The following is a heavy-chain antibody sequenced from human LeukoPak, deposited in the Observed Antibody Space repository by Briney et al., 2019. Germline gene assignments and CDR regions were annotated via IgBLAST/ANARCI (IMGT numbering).Heavy chain of an antibody. CDR1: GFTFSSYE. V-gene: IGHV3-48*03. D-gene: IGHD3-16*01. CDR3: ARVAYYDYVWGSPPDY. Sequence: GGSLRLSCAASGFTFSSYEMNWVRQAPGKGLEWVSYISGSGTAIYYADSVKGRFTISRDNAKNSLYLQMNSLRAEDTAVYYCARVAYYDYVWGSPPDYWGQGTLVTVSS. J-gene: IGHJ4*02. CDR2: ISGSGTAI.